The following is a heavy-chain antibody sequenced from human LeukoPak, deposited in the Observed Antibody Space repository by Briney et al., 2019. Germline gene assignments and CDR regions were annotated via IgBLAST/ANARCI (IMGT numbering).Heavy chain of an antibody. V-gene: IGHV4-39*07. CDR3: ARHDEYSSNHVGLDY. D-gene: IGHD6-13*01. Sequence: SETLSLTCTVSGGSVSRSPYYWGWIRQPPGKGLEWIGNIYYSGSTYYNPSLKSRVTISVDTSKNQFSLKVTSVTAADTAVYYCARHDEYSSNHVGLDYWGQGTLVTVSS. J-gene: IGHJ4*02. CDR1: GGSVSRSPYY. CDR2: IYYSGST.